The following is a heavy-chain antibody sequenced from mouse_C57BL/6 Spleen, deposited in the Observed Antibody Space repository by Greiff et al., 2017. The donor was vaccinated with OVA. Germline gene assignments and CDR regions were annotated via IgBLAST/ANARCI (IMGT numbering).Heavy chain of an antibody. CDR3: ARRLRSSFYAMDY. Sequence: QVQLKESGAELMKPGASVKLSCKATGYTFTGYWIEWVKPRPGHGLGWIGEILPGSGSTNYNEKFKGKAPFTADTSSNTSYMQLSSLTTEDSAIYYCARRLRSSFYAMDYWGQGTSVTVSS. V-gene: IGHV1-9*01. D-gene: IGHD1-1*01. CDR2: ILPGSGST. J-gene: IGHJ4*01. CDR1: GYTFTGYW.